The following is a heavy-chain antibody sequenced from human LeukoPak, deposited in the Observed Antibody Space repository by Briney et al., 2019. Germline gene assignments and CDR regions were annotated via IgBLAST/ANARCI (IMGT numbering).Heavy chain of an antibody. J-gene: IGHJ5*02. CDR2: ISYDGSNK. V-gene: IGHV3-30*18. Sequence: GGSLRLSCSASGFTFSSYGMHWVRQAPGKGLEWVAVISYDGSNKYYADSVKGRFAISRDNSKNTLYLQMNSLRAEDTAVYYCAKGQDWFDPWGQGTLVTVSS. CDR3: AKGQDWFDP. CDR1: GFTFSSYG.